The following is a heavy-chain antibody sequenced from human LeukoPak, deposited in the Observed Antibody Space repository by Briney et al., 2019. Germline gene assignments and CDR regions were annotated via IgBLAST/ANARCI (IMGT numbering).Heavy chain of an antibody. Sequence: SETLSLTCTVSGGSISSSSYYWGWIRQPPGKGLEWIGSIYYSGSTYYNPPLKSRVTISVDTSKNQFSLKLSSVTAADTAVYYCARSVMVRGVILFDPWGQGTLVTVSS. CDR1: GGSISSSSYY. D-gene: IGHD3-10*01. CDR3: ARSVMVRGVILFDP. V-gene: IGHV4-39*01. CDR2: IYYSGST. J-gene: IGHJ5*02.